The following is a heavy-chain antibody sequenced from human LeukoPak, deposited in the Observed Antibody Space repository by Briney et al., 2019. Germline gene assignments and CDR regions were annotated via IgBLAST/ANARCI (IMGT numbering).Heavy chain of an antibody. CDR3: AKAKFSGRYLFDY. CDR2: ISGSGGST. D-gene: IGHD6-19*01. V-gene: IGHV3-23*01. CDR1: GFTFSSYA. Sequence: GGSLRLSCAASGFTFSSYAMSWVRQAPGKGPEWVSAISGSGGSTYYADSVKGRFTISRDNSKNTLYLQMNSLRAEDTAVYYCAKAKFSGRYLFDYWGQGTLVTVSS. J-gene: IGHJ4*02.